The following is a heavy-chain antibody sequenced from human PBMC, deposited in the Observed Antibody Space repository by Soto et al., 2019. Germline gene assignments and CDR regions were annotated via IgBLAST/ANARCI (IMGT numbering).Heavy chain of an antibody. D-gene: IGHD1-26*01. CDR3: AADSGAVGANDY. V-gene: IGHV1-58*01. J-gene: IGHJ4*02. CDR1: GFTFTSSA. Sequence: QMQLVQSGPEVKKPGTSVKVSCKASGFTFTSSAVQWVRQARGQRLEWIGWIVVGSGNTNYAQKFQERVTITRDMSTSTAYMELSSLRSEDTAVYYCAADSGAVGANDYWGQGTLVTVSS. CDR2: IVVGSGNT.